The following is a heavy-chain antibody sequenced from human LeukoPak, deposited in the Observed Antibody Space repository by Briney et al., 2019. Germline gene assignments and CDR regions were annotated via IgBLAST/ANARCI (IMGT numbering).Heavy chain of an antibody. CDR1: GGSISSSSYY. D-gene: IGHD2-2*01. Sequence: PSETLSLTCTVSGGSISSSSYYWGWIRQPPGKGLEWIGSIYYSGSTYYNPSLKSRVTISVDTSTNQFSLKLSSVTAADTAVYYCARIIVVVPASRGFDPWGQGTLVTVSS. CDR3: ARIIVVVPASRGFDP. J-gene: IGHJ5*02. V-gene: IGHV4-39*07. CDR2: IYYSGST.